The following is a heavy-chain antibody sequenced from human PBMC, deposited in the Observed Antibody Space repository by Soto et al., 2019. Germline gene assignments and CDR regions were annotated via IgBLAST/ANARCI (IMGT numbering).Heavy chain of an antibody. CDR2: INHSGST. D-gene: IGHD5-12*01. CDR3: AGNIVATISSFDY. J-gene: IGHJ4*02. V-gene: IGHV4-34*01. CDR1: GDSFSVCY. Sequence: LSLTCAVYGDSFSVCYWSWIRQPPGKGLEWIGEINHSGSTNYNPSLKSRVTMSVDTSKNQFSLKLSSVTAAATAVYYCAGNIVATISSFDYWGKVPRVTVSS.